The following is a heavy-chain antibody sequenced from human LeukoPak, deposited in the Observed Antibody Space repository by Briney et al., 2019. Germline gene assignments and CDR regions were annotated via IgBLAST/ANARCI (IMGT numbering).Heavy chain of an antibody. CDR1: GYTFTGYY. J-gene: IGHJ5*02. V-gene: IGHV1-2*02. Sequence: ASVKVSCKASGYTFTGYYMHWVRQAPGQGLEWMGWINPNSGCTNYAQKVQGRVSMTRDTSISTAYIELSRLRSDDTAVYYCARDGLGCSGGSCYSGWFDPWGQGTLVTVSS. D-gene: IGHD2-15*01. CDR3: ARDGLGCSGGSCYSGWFDP. CDR2: INPNSGCT.